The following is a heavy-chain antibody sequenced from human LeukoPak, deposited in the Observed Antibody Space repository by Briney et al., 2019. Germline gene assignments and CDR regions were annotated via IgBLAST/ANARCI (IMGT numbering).Heavy chain of an antibody. V-gene: IGHV3-7*01. J-gene: IGHJ6*03. CDR2: IKQDGSEK. CDR1: GFTFSSYW. D-gene: IGHD2-8*01. CDR3: ARDNGYCTNGVCYHYYMDV. Sequence: PGGSLRLSCAASGFTFSSYWMSWVRQAPGKGLEWVANIKQDGSEKYYVDSVKGRFTFSRDNAKNSLYLQMNSLRAEDTAVYYCARDNGYCTNGVCYHYYMDVWGKGTTVTVSS.